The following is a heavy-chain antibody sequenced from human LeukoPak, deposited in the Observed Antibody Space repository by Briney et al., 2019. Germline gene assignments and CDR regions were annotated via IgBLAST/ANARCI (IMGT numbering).Heavy chain of an antibody. CDR2: ISYDGSNK. J-gene: IGHJ5*01. Sequence: PGRSLRLSCAASGFTFSSYGMHWVRQAPGKGREWVAVISYDGSNKYYADSVKGRFTISRDNSKNTLYLQMNSLRVEDSGVYYCAKRVPLTALDSWGQGTLVTVSS. CDR3: AKRVPLTALDS. D-gene: IGHD3-3*01. V-gene: IGHV3-30*18. CDR1: GFTFSSYG.